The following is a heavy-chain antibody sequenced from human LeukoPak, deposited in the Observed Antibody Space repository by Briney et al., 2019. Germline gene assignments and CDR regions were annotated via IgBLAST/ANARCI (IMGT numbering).Heavy chain of an antibody. CDR2: IYYSGST. V-gene: IGHV4-39*07. CDR1: GGSISSSSYY. CDR3: ASRYYDSSGYDPLMN. J-gene: IGHJ4*02. Sequence: SGTLSLTCTVSGGSISSSSYYWGWIRQPPGKGLEWIGSIYYSGSTYYNPSLKSRVTISVDTSKNQFSLKLSSVTAADTAVYYCASRYYDSSGYDPLMNWGQGTLVTVSS. D-gene: IGHD3-22*01.